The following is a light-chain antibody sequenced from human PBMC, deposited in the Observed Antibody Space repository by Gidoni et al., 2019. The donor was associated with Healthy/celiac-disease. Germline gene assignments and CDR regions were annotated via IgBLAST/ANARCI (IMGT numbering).Light chain of an antibody. V-gene: IGKV3-20*01. CDR3: QQYGSSLYT. CDR1: QSVSSSY. Sequence: EIVLTQSPGTLSLAPGERATLSCRASQSVSSSYLAWYQQKPGQAPRLLIYGASSRATGIPDRCSGSGSVTDFTLTISRLEPEDFAVYYCQQYGSSLYTFGQXTKLEIK. CDR2: GAS. J-gene: IGKJ2*01.